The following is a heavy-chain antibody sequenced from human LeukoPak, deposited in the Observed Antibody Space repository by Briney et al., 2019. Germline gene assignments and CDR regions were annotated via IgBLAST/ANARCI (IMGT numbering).Heavy chain of an antibody. CDR3: AREYCGGDCYPYYYYYYMDV. D-gene: IGHD2-21*01. V-gene: IGHV1-69*04. CDR1: GGTFSSYT. J-gene: IGHJ6*03. Sequence: ASVKVSCKASGGTFSSYTISWVRQAPGQGLEWMGRIIPILGIANYAQKFQGRVTITADKSTSTAYMELSSLRPEDTAVYYCAREYCGGDCYPYYYYYYMDVWGKGTTVTVSS. CDR2: IIPILGIA.